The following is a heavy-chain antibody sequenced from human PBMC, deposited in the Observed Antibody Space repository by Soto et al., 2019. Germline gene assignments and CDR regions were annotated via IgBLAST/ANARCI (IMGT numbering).Heavy chain of an antibody. Sequence: GSLRLSCADSGFTSSSYGMSWVRQAPGKGVERVANIKQDGSEKYYVDSVKGRFTITRDNAKNSLYLKMNSLRAEDTAVYYCARDGQLVINYFDYWGQGTLVTVSS. D-gene: IGHD6-13*01. V-gene: IGHV3-7*01. J-gene: IGHJ4*02. CDR3: ARDGQLVINYFDY. CDR1: GFTSSSYG. CDR2: IKQDGSEK.